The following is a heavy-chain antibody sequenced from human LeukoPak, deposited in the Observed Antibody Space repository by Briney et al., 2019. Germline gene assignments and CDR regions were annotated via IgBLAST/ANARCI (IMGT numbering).Heavy chain of an antibody. D-gene: IGHD3-10*01. J-gene: IGHJ5*02. CDR1: GFTFKNYP. CDR3: ARFASGPMVGRDWFDP. CDR2: IGDGGDT. V-gene: IGHV3-23*01. Sequence: PGGSLRLSCAASGFTFKNYPMSWVRQAPGKGLDWVSAIGDGGDTKYADSVKGRFTISRDNSKSTLFLQMNSLTAEDTAVYYCARFASGPMVGRDWFDPWGQGTLVTVSS.